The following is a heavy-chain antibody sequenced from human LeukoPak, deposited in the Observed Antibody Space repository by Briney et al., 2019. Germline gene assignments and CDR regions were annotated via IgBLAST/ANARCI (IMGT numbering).Heavy chain of an antibody. J-gene: IGHJ6*02. Sequence: SVKVSCKAAGGAFSSYAISWGRQAPGQRLEWMGGIIAIFGTANYAQEFHGRVKTTADESTSTAYMQLSSLRSEDTAVYYCASSYYGSASTHYYYYGMDVWGQGTTVTVSS. CDR3: ASSYYGSASTHYYYYGMDV. CDR2: IIAIFGTA. CDR1: GGAFSSYA. D-gene: IGHD3-10*01. V-gene: IGHV1-69*13.